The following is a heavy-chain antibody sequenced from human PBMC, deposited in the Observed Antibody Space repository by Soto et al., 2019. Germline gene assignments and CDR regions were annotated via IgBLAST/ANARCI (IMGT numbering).Heavy chain of an antibody. D-gene: IGHD6-19*01. V-gene: IGHV3-66*01. Sequence: GGSLRLSCAASGFTVSSNYMSWVRQAPGKGLEWVSVIYSGGSTYYADSVKGRFTISRDNSKNTLYLQMNSLRAEDTAVYYCARAIAVAGTEAFYYYYYGMDVWGQGTTVTVSS. J-gene: IGHJ6*02. CDR3: ARAIAVAGTEAFYYYYYGMDV. CDR1: GFTVSSNY. CDR2: IYSGGST.